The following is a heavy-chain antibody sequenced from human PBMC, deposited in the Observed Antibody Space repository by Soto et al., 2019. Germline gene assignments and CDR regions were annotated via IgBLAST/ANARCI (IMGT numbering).Heavy chain of an antibody. V-gene: IGHV3-23*01. J-gene: IGHJ4*02. D-gene: IGHD2-8*01. CDR1: GFTFRNNV. CDR2: ITGSGRDT. Sequence: GGSLRLSCAASGFTFRNNVLSWVRQAPGKGLDWVSGITGSGRDTYYADSVKGRFTISRDNSKNMVFLQMNSLRAEDTAPYYCAKNGLDNSPSAIDSWGPGTLVTVYS. CDR3: AKNGLDNSPSAIDS.